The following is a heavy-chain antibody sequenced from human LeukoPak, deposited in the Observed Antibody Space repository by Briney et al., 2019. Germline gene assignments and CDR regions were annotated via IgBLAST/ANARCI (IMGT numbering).Heavy chain of an antibody. Sequence: SETLSLTCTVSGGSISSSSYYWSWIRQPAGKGLEWIGRIYTSGSTNYNPSLKSRVTISVDTSKNQFSLKLSSVTAADTAVYYCARDRGVGYPDYWGQGALVTVSS. CDR2: IYTSGST. D-gene: IGHD1-26*01. V-gene: IGHV4-61*02. CDR1: GGSISSSSYY. CDR3: ARDRGVGYPDY. J-gene: IGHJ4*02.